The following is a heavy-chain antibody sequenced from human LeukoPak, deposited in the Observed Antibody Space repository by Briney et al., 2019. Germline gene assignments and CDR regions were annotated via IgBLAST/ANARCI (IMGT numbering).Heavy chain of an antibody. CDR1: GFTFSSYE. CDR3: AKDKSPYNWNDVIFDY. D-gene: IGHD1-20*01. Sequence: GGSLRLSCAASGFTFSSYEMSWVRQAPGKGLEWVSGISWNSGSIGYADSVKGRFTISRDNAKNSLYLQMNSLRAEDTALYYCAKDKSPYNWNDVIFDYWGQGTLVTVSS. J-gene: IGHJ4*02. V-gene: IGHV3-9*01. CDR2: ISWNSGSI.